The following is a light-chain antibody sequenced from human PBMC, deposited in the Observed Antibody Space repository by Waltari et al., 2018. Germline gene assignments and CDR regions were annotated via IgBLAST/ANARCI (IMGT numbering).Light chain of an antibody. Sequence: SCRSSQSVSYNLAWYQQKPGQAPRLLIYAVSTRATGIPARFSGSGSGSAFSLIISSLQSEDFAVYYCQQYNDRPRTFGQGTKVEIK. CDR3: QQYNDRPRT. CDR1: QSVSYN. V-gene: IGKV3-15*01. J-gene: IGKJ1*01. CDR2: AVS.